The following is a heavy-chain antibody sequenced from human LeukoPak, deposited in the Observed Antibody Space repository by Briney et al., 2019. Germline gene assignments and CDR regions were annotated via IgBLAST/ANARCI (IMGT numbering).Heavy chain of an antibody. Sequence: SETLSLTCTVSGGSISSYYWSWIRQPAGKGLEWIGRIYTSGSTNDNPSLQSRVTMSVDTSKNQFSLKLSSVTAADTAVYYCARVSPHIVVVVAATRGDYFDYWGQGTLVTVSS. D-gene: IGHD2-15*01. J-gene: IGHJ4*02. CDR3: ARVSPHIVVVVAATRGDYFDY. CDR1: GGSISSYY. V-gene: IGHV4-4*07. CDR2: IYTSGST.